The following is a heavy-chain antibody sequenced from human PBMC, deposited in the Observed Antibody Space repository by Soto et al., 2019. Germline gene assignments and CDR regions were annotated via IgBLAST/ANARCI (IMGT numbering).Heavy chain of an antibody. D-gene: IGHD6-13*01. Sequence: EVQLVESGGALVQPGGSLRLSCAASGFTFSRYWLSWVRQAPGKGLEWVANIKPDGHEKYYVGSVRGRFTISRDNAKNSLYLQMNTLRAEDTAVYYCTIQQLLPGVNWFAPWGQGTLVTVSS. CDR2: IKPDGHEK. CDR3: TIQQLLPGVNWFAP. J-gene: IGHJ5*02. V-gene: IGHV3-7*01. CDR1: GFTFSRYW.